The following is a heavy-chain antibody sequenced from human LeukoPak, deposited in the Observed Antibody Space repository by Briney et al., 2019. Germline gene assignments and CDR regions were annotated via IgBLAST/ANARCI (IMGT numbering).Heavy chain of an antibody. CDR1: GGSFSGYY. D-gene: IGHD1-1*01. V-gene: IGHV4-59*01. Sequence: SETLSLTCAVYGGSFSGYYWSWIRQPPGKGLEWIGYIYYSGSTNYNPSLKSRVTISVDTSKNQFSLKLSSVTAADTAVYYCARRQPNWYFDYWGQGTLVTVSS. CDR3: ARRQPNWYFDY. CDR2: IYYSGST. J-gene: IGHJ4*02.